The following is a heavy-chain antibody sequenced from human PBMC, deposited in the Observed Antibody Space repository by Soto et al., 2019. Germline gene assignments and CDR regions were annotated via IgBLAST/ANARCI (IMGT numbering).Heavy chain of an antibody. V-gene: IGHV1-18*04. Sequence: QIQLVQSAAEVKKPGASVKVSCKTSGYTFVSYGISWVRQAPGQGLEWMGWISPYNGNTNFAQRFRGRVTLTTDTSTELVYMALATLKSHNTAVYYCARDQNFFHSRGDYDHWGQGTVITLYS. CDR3: ARDQNFFHSRGDYDH. CDR2: ISPYNGNT. D-gene: IGHD3-22*01. CDR1: GYTFVSYG. J-gene: IGHJ5*02.